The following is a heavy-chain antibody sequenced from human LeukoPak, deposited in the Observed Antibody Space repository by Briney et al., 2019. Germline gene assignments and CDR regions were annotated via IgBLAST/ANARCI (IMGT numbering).Heavy chain of an antibody. CDR3: ARDFGANGQDAFDI. D-gene: IGHD4/OR15-4a*01. CDR1: GYTFTGYF. V-gene: IGHV1-2*02. Sequence: GASVKVSCKASGYTFTGYFIHWVGQAPGQGLEWMGRIEPKSGGTNYAQKFQGRVTMTRDTAISAAYMELSRLTTDDTAVYYCARDFGANGQDAFDIWGQGTMVIVSS. J-gene: IGHJ3*02. CDR2: IEPKSGGT.